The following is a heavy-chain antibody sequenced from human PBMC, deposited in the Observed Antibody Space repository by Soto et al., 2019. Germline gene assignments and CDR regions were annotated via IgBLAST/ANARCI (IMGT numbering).Heavy chain of an antibody. J-gene: IGHJ5*02. CDR2: MHHSGYT. D-gene: IGHD3-10*01. CDR1: GGSISSDHW. CDR3: ARDTNRSLWFGAMLSTHWFDL. V-gene: IGHV4-4*02. Sequence: QMQLQESGPGLVKPSGTLSLTCAVSGGSISSDHWWSWVRQAPGKGLEWVGEMHHSGYTNYNPSLKSRVIFSVDASKNQFSLKVNSVTAADTAVYFCARDTNRSLWFGAMLSTHWFDLWGQGILVTVSS.